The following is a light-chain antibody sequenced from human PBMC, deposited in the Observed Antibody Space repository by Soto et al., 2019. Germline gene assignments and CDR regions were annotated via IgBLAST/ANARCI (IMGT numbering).Light chain of an antibody. CDR3: ISYTSSSTWV. CDR1: SSDVGGYNY. Sequence: QSVLTQPASVSGSPGQSITISCTGTSSDVGGYNYVSWYQQHPGTAPKLMIYEVSNRPSGVSDRFSGSRSGNTPSLTISGLQAEDESDYYCISYTSSSTWVFGGGTKLTVL. J-gene: IGLJ3*02. CDR2: EVS. V-gene: IGLV2-14*01.